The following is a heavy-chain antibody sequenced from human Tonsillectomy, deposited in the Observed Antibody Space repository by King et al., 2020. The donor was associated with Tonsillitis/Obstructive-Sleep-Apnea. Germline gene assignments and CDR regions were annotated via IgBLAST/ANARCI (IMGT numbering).Heavy chain of an antibody. CDR3: ARGERDSSSWYIYYYYYMDV. D-gene: IGHD6-13*01. CDR1: GYTFTSYD. J-gene: IGHJ6*03. Sequence: QLVQSGAEVKKPGDSVKVSCKASGYTFTSYDINWVRQATGQGLEWMGWMNPHSGNTGYAQNFQGSVTMTRNTSISTAYMELSSLRSEDTAVYYGARGERDSSSWYIYYYYYMDVWGKGTPVTVSS. CDR2: MNPHSGNT. V-gene: IGHV1-8*01.